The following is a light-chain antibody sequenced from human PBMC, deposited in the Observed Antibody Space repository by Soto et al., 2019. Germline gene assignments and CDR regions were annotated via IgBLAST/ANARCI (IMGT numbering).Light chain of an antibody. J-gene: IGLJ1*01. CDR3: TSYAGTNNPYV. CDR2: EVS. V-gene: IGLV2-8*01. CDR1: SIDVGGYNY. Sequence: QSVLTQPPSASGSPGQSVTISCTGTSIDVGGYNYVSWYQQHPGKAPRLMIYEVSKRPSGVPDRFSGSKSGNTASLTVSGLQAEDAADYYCTSYAGTNNPYVFGIGPKVTVL.